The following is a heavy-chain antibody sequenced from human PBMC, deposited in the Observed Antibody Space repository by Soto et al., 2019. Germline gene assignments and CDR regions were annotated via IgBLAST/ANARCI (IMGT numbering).Heavy chain of an antibody. CDR3: ARYSKNFDYDSSGYNDF. V-gene: IGHV3-53*01. CDR1: GFTVSSNY. D-gene: IGHD3-22*01. J-gene: IGHJ4*02. Sequence: PGGSLRLACAASGFTVSSNYMSWVRQAPGKGLEWVSVIYSGGSTYYADSVKGRFTISRDNSKNTLYLQMNSLRAEDTAVYYCARYSKNFDYDSSGYNDFWAQGTLVTVSS. CDR2: IYSGGST.